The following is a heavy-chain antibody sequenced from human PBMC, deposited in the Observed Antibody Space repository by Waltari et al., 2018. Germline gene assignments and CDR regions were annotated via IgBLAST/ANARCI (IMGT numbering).Heavy chain of an antibody. Sequence: EVQLVESGGGLVQPGGSLGLSCVTSGFTFSSYWMHWVRQVPGKGLVWVSRINSDGSTTSYADPVKGRFTISRDNAKNTLYLQMNSLRADDTSVYYCARAQLTMARNLDLWGRGTLVTVSS. D-gene: IGHD3-10*01. CDR1: GFTFSSYW. V-gene: IGHV3-74*01. J-gene: IGHJ2*01. CDR3: ARAQLTMARNLDL. CDR2: INSDGSTT.